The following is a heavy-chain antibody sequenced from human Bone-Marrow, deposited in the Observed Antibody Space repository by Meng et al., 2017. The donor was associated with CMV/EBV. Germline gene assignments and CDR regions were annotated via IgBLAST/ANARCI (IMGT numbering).Heavy chain of an antibody. Sequence: GGSLRLSCAASGFTFSSHFMTWVRQAPGKGLEWVANIKHDDSEKNYLDSVKGRFTISRDNAKNSLYLQMSSLRVEDTAVYYCVRGVPTCFNCFQLWGQRTLVTVSS. CDR2: IKHDDSEK. CDR1: GFTFSSHF. D-gene: IGHD1-1*01. CDR3: VRGVPTCFNCFQL. J-gene: IGHJ1*01. V-gene: IGHV3-7*01.